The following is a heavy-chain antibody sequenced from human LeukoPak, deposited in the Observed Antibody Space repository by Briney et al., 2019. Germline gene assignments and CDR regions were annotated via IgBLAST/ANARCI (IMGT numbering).Heavy chain of an antibody. D-gene: IGHD6-19*01. J-gene: IGHJ4*02. V-gene: IGHV3-7*01. CDR2: IKPDGSEK. Sequence: GGSLRLSCAGPGFTFNKYLMTWVRRALGKGLAWVANIKPDGSEKYYADSVKGRFTISRDNAENSLYLQMNGLRVENTAIYYCVGPYSSGPPFDYWGQGTLVTVSS. CDR3: VGPYSSGPPFDY. CDR1: GFTFNKYL.